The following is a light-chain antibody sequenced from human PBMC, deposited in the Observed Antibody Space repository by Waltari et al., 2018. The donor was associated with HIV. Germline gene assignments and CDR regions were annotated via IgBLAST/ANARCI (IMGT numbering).Light chain of an antibody. J-gene: IGLJ2*01. CDR2: QDS. CDR1: KLGTRY. V-gene: IGLV3-1*01. CDR3: QAWDRSTYVV. Sequence: SFELTQPPSVSVSPGQTATITCSGDKLGTRYAYWSQQQPGPSPVLVIHQDSKRPSGIPERFSGSNSGNTAMLTISGTQATDEADYYCQAWDRSTYVVFGGGTKVTVL.